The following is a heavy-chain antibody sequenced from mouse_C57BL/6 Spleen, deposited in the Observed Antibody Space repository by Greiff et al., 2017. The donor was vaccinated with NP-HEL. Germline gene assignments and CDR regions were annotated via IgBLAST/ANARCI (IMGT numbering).Heavy chain of an antibody. V-gene: IGHV5-16*01. CDR1: GFTFSDYY. Sequence: EVMLVESEGGLVQPGSSMKLSCTASGFTFSDYYMAWVRQVPEKGLEWVANINYDGSSTYYLDSLKSRFIISRDNAKNILYLQMSSLKSEDTATYYCAREGGYSPFAYWGQGTLVTVSA. D-gene: IGHD2-12*01. CDR2: INYDGSST. J-gene: IGHJ3*01. CDR3: AREGGYSPFAY.